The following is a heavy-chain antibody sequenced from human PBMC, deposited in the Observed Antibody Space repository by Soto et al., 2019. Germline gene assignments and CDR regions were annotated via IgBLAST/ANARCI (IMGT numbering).Heavy chain of an antibody. CDR1: GFTFSSHT. J-gene: IGHJ4*02. CDR2: ISATGSDI. V-gene: IGHV3-21*01. CDR3: ARGYDFGLVPVAIRGGYFDH. Sequence: EVDLVESGGGLAKPGGALRLSCTDSGFTFSSHTMNWVRQAPGKGLEWVSSISATGSDIYYGDSVMGRFTISRDNAKNALYLQLNNLRVEDAAVYYCARGYDFGLVPVAIRGGYFDHWGQGTVVTVSS. D-gene: IGHD3-16*01.